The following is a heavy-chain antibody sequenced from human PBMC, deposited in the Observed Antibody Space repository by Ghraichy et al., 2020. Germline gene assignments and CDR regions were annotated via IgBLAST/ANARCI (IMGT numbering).Heavy chain of an antibody. J-gene: IGHJ4*02. CDR3: AKAGGDFWSGYYSHFDY. Sequence: GGSLRLSCAASGFTFSSYGMHWVRQAPGKGLEWVAVISYDGSNKYYADSVKGRFTISRDNSKNTLYLQMNSLRAEDTAVYYCAKAGGDFWSGYYSHFDYWGQGTLVTVSS. CDR2: ISYDGSNK. V-gene: IGHV3-30*18. D-gene: IGHD3-3*01. CDR1: GFTFSSYG.